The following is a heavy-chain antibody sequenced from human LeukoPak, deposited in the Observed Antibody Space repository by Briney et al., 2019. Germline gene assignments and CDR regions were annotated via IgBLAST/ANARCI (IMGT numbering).Heavy chain of an antibody. CDR1: GHTLTELS. CDR3: TILVGATHFDY. D-gene: IGHD1-26*01. J-gene: IGHJ4*02. CDR2: FDPEDGET. Sequence: SEKLSCNVSGHTLTELSMHWVRQTPGKGNELMGSFDPEDGETIYSQKFQSRVTMTADTSADTAYMEVSSLSSEDTALYYCTILVGATHFDYWGQGTLVTVSS. V-gene: IGHV1-24*01.